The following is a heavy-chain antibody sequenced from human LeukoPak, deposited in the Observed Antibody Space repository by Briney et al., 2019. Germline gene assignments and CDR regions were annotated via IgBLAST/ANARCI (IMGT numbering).Heavy chain of an antibody. CDR1: GNYW. D-gene: IGHD2/OR15-2a*01. V-gene: IGHV3-74*01. J-gene: IGHJ4*02. Sequence: GGSLRLSCAASGNYWMHWVHQAPGKGLVWVSHINSDGSWTSYADSVKGRFTISKDNAKNTVYLQMNNLRAEDTAVYYCVSFYEAYWGRGTLVTVSS. CDR2: INSDGSWT. CDR3: VSFYEAY.